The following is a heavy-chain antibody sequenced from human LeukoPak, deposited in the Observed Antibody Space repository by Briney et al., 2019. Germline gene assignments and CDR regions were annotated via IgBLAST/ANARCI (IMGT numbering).Heavy chain of an antibody. V-gene: IGHV4-39*07. CDR3: ARRRGDYGSGELNI. CDR1: GGSIYSRSYY. J-gene: IGHJ3*02. Sequence: SETLSLTCTVSGGSIYSRSYYWGWVRQPPGRGLEWIGSMYYKGDTYFNPSLKSRVTISQDTSKNQFSLKLKSVTAADTAVYYCARRRGDYGSGELNIWGQGTMVTVSS. CDR2: MYYKGDT. D-gene: IGHD3-10*01.